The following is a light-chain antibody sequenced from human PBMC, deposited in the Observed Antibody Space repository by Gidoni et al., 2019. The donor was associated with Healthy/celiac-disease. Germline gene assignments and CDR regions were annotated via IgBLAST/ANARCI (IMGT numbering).Light chain of an antibody. J-gene: IGLJ2*01. CDR3: AAWDDSLSVVV. CDR1: SSNIGSNY. Sequence: QSVLTQPPSASGTPGPRVTISCSGSSSNIGSNYVYWYQQPPGTAPKLLIYMNNQRPSGVPDRFSGSKSGTSASLAISGLRSEDEADYYCAAWDDSLSVVVFGGGTKLTVL. CDR2: MNN. V-gene: IGLV1-47*01.